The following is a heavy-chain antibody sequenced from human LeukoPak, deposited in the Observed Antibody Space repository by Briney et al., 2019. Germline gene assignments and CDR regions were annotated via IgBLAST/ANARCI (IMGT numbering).Heavy chain of an antibody. CDR2: IYYSGST. CDR3: ARAYDVLTGYSI. V-gene: IGHV4-39*01. CDR1: GGSISSSSYY. Sequence: PSETLSLTCTVSGGSISSSSYYWGWIRQPPGKGLEWIGSIYYSGSTYYNPSLKSRITISVDTSKNRISLKVSSVTAADTAVYYCARAYDVLTGYSIWGQGTLVTVSS. D-gene: IGHD3-9*01. J-gene: IGHJ4*02.